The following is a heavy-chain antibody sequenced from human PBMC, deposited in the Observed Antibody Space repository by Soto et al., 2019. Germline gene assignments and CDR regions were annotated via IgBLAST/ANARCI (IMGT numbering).Heavy chain of an antibody. J-gene: IGHJ4*01. D-gene: IGHD2-8*01. Sequence: SVKVSCKASGGTFSSYTLSWVRQAPGQGLEWMGRIIPIIGIANYAQTFLGRVTIIADKLPSTAYMELSSLRSEDTAMYYCAREGVYCTNGVCPYVYWG. CDR1: GGTFSSYT. CDR3: AREGVYCTNGVCPYVY. V-gene: IGHV1-69*04. CDR2: IIPIIGIA.